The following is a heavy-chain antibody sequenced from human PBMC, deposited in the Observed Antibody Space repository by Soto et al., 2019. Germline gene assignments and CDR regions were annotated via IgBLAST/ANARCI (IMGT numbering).Heavy chain of an antibody. CDR2: IYPGDSDT. Sequence: RGESLKISCKGSGYTFTNYWIGWVRQMPRKGLEWMGIIYPGDSDTKYNPSFQGQVTISADKSITTTYLQWSSLKASDTAIYYCAASIFYYGMDVWGQGTTVTVSS. V-gene: IGHV5-51*01. J-gene: IGHJ6*02. CDR3: AASIFYYGMDV. CDR1: GYTFTNYW.